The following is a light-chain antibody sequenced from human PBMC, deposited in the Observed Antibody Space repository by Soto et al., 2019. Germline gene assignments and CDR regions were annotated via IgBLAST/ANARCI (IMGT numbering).Light chain of an antibody. CDR3: QQYGSSPWT. Sequence: EIVLTQSPGTLSFSPGERATLSCRASQSVSSSYLAWYQQKPGQAPRLLIYGASSRATGIPDRFSGSGSGTDFTLTISRLEPEDFAVYYCQQYGSSPWTFGQGNKVDIK. CDR1: QSVSSSY. J-gene: IGKJ1*01. CDR2: GAS. V-gene: IGKV3-20*01.